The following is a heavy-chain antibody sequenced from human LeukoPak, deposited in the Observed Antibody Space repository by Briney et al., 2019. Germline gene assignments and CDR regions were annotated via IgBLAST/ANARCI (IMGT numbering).Heavy chain of an antibody. CDR3: ARLDVSGARTSEHPNENFDY. Sequence: GESLKISCKGSGYSFTSYWIGWVRQMPGKGLEWMGIIYPGDSDTRYSPSFQGQVTISADESISTAYLQWSSLKASDTAMYYCARLDVSGARTSEHPNENFDYWGQGTLVTVSS. CDR2: IYPGDSDT. V-gene: IGHV5-51*01. J-gene: IGHJ4*02. CDR1: GYSFTSYW. D-gene: IGHD3-10*01.